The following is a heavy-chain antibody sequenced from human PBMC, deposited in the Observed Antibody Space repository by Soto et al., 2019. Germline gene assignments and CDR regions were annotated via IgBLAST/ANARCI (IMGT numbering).Heavy chain of an antibody. CDR3: ARDKGQWLASVSMDV. J-gene: IGHJ6*02. D-gene: IGHD6-19*01. CDR1: GGSISSGGYS. Sequence: PSETLSLTCAVSGGSISSGGYSWSWIRQPPGKGLEWIGYIYHSGSTYYNPSLKSRVTISVDRSKNQFSLKLSSVTAADTAVYYCARDKGQWLASVSMDVWGQGTTVTVSS. V-gene: IGHV4-30-2*01. CDR2: IYHSGST.